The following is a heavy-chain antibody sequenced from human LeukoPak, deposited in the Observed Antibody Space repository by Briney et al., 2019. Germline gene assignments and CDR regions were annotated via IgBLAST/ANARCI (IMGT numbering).Heavy chain of an antibody. Sequence: GGSLRLSCAASGFTFSDYYMSWIRQAPGKGLEWVSYISSSGSTIYYADSVKGRFTISRDNAKNSLYLQMNSLRAEDTAVYFCARLRSYGYYYDGMDVWGQGTTVIVSS. CDR1: GFTFSDYY. J-gene: IGHJ6*02. CDR2: ISSSGSTI. V-gene: IGHV3-11*04. CDR3: ARLRSYGYYYDGMDV. D-gene: IGHD3-16*01.